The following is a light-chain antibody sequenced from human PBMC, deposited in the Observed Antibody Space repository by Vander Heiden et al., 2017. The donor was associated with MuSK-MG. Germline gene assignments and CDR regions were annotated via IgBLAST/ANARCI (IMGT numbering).Light chain of an antibody. Sequence: DIVLTQSPGTLPLSPGERATLSCRASQSVSSSYLAWYQQKPGHAPRLLIYGASSRATGIPDRFSGSGSGTDFTLTISRLEPEDFAVYYCQPYGSSRTFGQGTKVEIK. V-gene: IGKV3-20*01. CDR1: QSVSSSY. CDR2: GAS. J-gene: IGKJ1*01. CDR3: QPYGSSRT.